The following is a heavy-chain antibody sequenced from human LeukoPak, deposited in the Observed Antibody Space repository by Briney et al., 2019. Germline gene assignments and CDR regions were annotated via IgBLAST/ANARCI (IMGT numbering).Heavy chain of an antibody. D-gene: IGHD6-19*01. CDR2: ISGSGGST. Sequence: SGGSLRLSCAASGFTFSSYAMSWVRKAPGKGLEWVSAISGSGGSTYYADSVKGRFTISRDNSKNTLYLQMNSLRAEDTAVYYCAKGKGIAVAGSDYWGQGTLVTVSS. CDR1: GFTFSSYA. J-gene: IGHJ4*02. CDR3: AKGKGIAVAGSDY. V-gene: IGHV3-23*01.